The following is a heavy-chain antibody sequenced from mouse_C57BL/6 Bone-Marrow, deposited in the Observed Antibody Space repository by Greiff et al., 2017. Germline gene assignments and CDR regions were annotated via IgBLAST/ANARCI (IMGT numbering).Heavy chain of an antibody. V-gene: IGHV1-15*01. Sequence: VQLQQSGAELVRPGASVTLSCKASGYTFTDYEMHWVKQTPVHGLEWIGAIDPETGGTAYNQKFKGKAILTADKSSSTAYMELRSLTSEDSAVYYGTTTVVATAYFDYWGQGTTLTVSS. J-gene: IGHJ2*01. D-gene: IGHD1-1*01. CDR2: IDPETGGT. CDR3: TTTVVATAYFDY. CDR1: GYTFTDYE.